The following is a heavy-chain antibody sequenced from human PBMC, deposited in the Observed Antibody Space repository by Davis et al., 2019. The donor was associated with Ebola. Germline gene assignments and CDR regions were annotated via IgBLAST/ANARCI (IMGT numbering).Heavy chain of an antibody. Sequence: GESLKISCAASGFTFSSYWMHWVRQAPGKGLVWVSRINSDGSSTNYADSVKGRFTISRDNAKNTLYLQMNSLRAEDTAVYYCARGLDYDFWSGPFDYWGQGTLVTVSS. CDR2: INSDGSST. J-gene: IGHJ4*02. D-gene: IGHD3-3*01. V-gene: IGHV3-74*01. CDR3: ARGLDYDFWSGPFDY. CDR1: GFTFSSYW.